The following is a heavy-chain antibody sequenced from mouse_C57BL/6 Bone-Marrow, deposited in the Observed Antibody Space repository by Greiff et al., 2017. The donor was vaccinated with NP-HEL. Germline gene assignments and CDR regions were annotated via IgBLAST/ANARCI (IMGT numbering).Heavy chain of an antibody. CDR1: GYTFTSYW. CDR3: TRSITTVVYFDY. CDR2: IYPGNSDT. Sequence: VHVKQSGTVLARPGASVKMSCKTSGYTFTSYWMHWVKQRPGQGLEWIGAIYPGNSDTSYNQKFKGKAKLTAVTSASTAYMELSSLTNEDSAVYYCTRSITTVVYFDYWGQGTTLTVSS. D-gene: IGHD1-1*01. V-gene: IGHV1-5*01. J-gene: IGHJ2*01.